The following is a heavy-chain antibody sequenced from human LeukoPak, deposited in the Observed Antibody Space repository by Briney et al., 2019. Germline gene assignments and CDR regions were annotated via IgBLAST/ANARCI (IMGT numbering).Heavy chain of an antibody. CDR1: GYSISSTYY. CDR3: ARHGDYGSGSYPFDY. D-gene: IGHD3-10*01. J-gene: IGHJ4*02. V-gene: IGHV4-38-2*02. CDR2: IHHSGST. Sequence: SETLSLTCTLSGYSISSTYYWGWIRQPPGKGLEWIGTIHHSGSTYYNPSLKSRVTISVDTSKNQFSLKLSSVTAADTAVYYCARHGDYGSGSYPFDYWGQGTLVTVSS.